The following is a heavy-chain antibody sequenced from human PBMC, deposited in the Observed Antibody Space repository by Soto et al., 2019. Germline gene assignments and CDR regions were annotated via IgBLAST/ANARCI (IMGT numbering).Heavy chain of an antibody. Sequence: SVKVSCKASGGTFSSYTISWVRQAPGQGLEWMGRIIPILGIANYAQKFQGRVTITADKSTSTAYMELSSLRSEDTAVYYCARVLATYYYDSSGYPGYWGQGTLVTVSS. V-gene: IGHV1-69*02. D-gene: IGHD3-22*01. CDR3: ARVLATYYYDSSGYPGY. J-gene: IGHJ4*02. CDR2: IIPILGIA. CDR1: GGTFSSYT.